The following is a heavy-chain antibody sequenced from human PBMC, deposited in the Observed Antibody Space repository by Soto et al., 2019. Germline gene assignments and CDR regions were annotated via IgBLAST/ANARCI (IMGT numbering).Heavy chain of an antibody. CDR3: ATHGATTMARGAMKHYYYVMDV. D-gene: IGHD3-10*01. CDR2: IIPIFDTP. CDR1: GGIFSCFT. Sequence: GASVKVSCKASGGIFSCFTISWVRQAPGQGLEWLGGIIPIFDTPTYAQNFQGRVTITADKSTNTVYMELSSLRSEDTAVYYCATHGATTMARGAMKHYYYVMDVWGQGTTVTVSS. J-gene: IGHJ6*02. V-gene: IGHV1-69*06.